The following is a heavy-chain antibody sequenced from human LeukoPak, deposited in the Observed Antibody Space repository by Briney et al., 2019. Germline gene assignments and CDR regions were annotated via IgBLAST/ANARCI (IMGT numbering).Heavy chain of an antibody. V-gene: IGHV1-18*01. J-gene: IGHJ4*02. CDR2: ISAYNGNT. Sequence: GASVKVSCKAPGYTFTSYGISWVRQAPGQGLEWMGWISAYNGNTNYAQKLQGRVTMTTDTSTSTAYMELSSLRSEDTAVYYCARGHYYDSSGYYRLSDYWGQGTLVTVSS. CDR1: GYTFTSYG. D-gene: IGHD3-22*01. CDR3: ARGHYYDSSGYYRLSDY.